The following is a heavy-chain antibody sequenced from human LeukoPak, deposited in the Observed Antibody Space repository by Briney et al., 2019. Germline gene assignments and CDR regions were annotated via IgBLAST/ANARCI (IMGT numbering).Heavy chain of an antibody. CDR1: GYTFTSYG. J-gene: IGHJ4*02. V-gene: IGHV1-18*01. CDR2: ISAYNGNT. D-gene: IGHD3-10*01. Sequence: GESLKISCKGSGYTFTSYGISWVRQAPGQGLEWMGWISAYNGNTNYAQKFQGRVTMTTDTSTSTAYMELRSLRSDDTAVYYCARGGSGITGCDYWGQGTLVTVSS. CDR3: ARGGSGITGCDY.